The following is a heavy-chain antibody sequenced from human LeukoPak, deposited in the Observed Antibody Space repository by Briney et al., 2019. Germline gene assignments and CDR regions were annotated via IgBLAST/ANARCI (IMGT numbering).Heavy chain of an antibody. J-gene: IGHJ4*02. CDR1: GFTFSSYW. CDR2: IKQDGSEK. CDR3: ARAGTQKTGYYRGHPLGFDY. D-gene: IGHD3-9*01. V-gene: IGHV3-7*01. Sequence: GGSLRLSCAASGFTFSSYWMSWVRQAPGKGLEWVANIKQDGSEKYYVDSVKGRFTISRDNAKNSLYLQMNSLRAEDTAVYYCARAGTQKTGYYRGHPLGFDYWGQGTLVTVSS.